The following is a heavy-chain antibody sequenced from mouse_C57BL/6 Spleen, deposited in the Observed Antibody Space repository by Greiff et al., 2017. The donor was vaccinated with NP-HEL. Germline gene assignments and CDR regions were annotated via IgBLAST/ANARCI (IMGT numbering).Heavy chain of an antibody. J-gene: IGHJ2*01. Sequence: EVQRVESGGDLVKPGGSLKLSCAASGFTFSSYGMSWVRQTPDKRLEWVATISSGGSYTYYPDSVKGRFTISRDNAKNTLYLQMSSLKSEDTAMYYCARHPYGSSLNYFDYWGQGTTLTVSS. CDR1: GFTFSSYG. V-gene: IGHV5-6*01. D-gene: IGHD1-1*01. CDR3: ARHPYGSSLNYFDY. CDR2: ISSGGSYT.